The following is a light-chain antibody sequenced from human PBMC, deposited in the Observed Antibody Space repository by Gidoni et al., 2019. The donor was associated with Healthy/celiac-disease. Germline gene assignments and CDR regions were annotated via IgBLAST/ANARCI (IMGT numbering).Light chain of an antibody. J-gene: IGKJ2*01. CDR1: QSVSSSY. CDR2: GAS. CDR3: QQYGSAMYT. V-gene: IGKV3-20*01. Sequence: YLSPGERATLSCRASQSVSSSYLAWYQQKPGQAPRLLIYGASSRATGIPDRCSGSGSGTDFTLTISRLEPEDFAVYYCQQYGSAMYTFXQXTKLEIK.